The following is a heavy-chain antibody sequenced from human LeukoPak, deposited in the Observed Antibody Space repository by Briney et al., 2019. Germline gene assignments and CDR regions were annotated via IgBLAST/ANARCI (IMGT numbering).Heavy chain of an antibody. CDR2: ISSSSSYI. CDR1: GFTFSSYA. J-gene: IGHJ5*02. D-gene: IGHD1-20*01. V-gene: IGHV3-21*01. Sequence: GGSLRLSCAAPGFTFSSYAMNWVRQAPGKGLEWVSSISSSSSYIYYADSVKGRFTISRDNAKNSLYLQMNSLRAEDTAVYYCARDGLPDITGTDSNWFDPWGQGTLVTVFS. CDR3: ARDGLPDITGTDSNWFDP.